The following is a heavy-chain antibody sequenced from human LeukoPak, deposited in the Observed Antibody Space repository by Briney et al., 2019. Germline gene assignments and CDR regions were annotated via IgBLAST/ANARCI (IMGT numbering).Heavy chain of an antibody. V-gene: IGHV3-21*04. CDR2: ISSSSSYI. CDR1: GFTFSSYS. J-gene: IGHJ4*02. Sequence: GGSLRLSCAASGFTFSSYSMNWVRQAPGKGLEWVSSISSSSSYIYYADSAKGRFTISRDNSKNTLYLQMNSLRVEDTAVYYCAKGRGQGFDYWGQGTLVTVSS. CDR3: AKGRGQGFDY. D-gene: IGHD3-10*01.